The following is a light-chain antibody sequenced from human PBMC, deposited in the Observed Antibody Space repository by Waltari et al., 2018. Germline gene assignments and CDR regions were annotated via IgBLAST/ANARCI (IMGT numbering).Light chain of an antibody. CDR3: QHYLRLPVT. J-gene: IGKJ1*01. CDR1: ESVSRA. V-gene: IGKV3-20*01. Sequence: EIVLTQSPGTLSLSVGERATVSCRASESVSRALAWYQQKPCQAPILLIYGASTRATGIPDRFSGSGSGTDFSLTISRLEPDDFAVYYCQHYLRLPVTFGQGTTVEI. CDR2: GAS.